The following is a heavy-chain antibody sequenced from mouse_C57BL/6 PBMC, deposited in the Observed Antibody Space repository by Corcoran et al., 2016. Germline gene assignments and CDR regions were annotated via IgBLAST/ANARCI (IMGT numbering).Heavy chain of an antibody. Sequence: QIQLVQSGPELKKPGETVKISCKASGYTFTTYGMSWVKQAPGKGLKWMGWINTYSGVPTYADDFKGRFAFSLETSASTAYLQINNLKNEDTATYFCARGWVYYYGSSYVEMDYWCQGTSVTVSS. CDR3: ARGWVYYYGSSYVEMDY. D-gene: IGHD1-1*01. CDR2: INTYSGVP. J-gene: IGHJ4*01. V-gene: IGHV9-3*01. CDR1: GYTFTTYG.